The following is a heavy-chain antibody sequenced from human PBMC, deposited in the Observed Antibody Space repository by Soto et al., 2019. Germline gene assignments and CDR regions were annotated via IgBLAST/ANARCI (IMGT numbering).Heavy chain of an antibody. CDR3: AKVAVTINYYYYGMDV. J-gene: IGHJ6*02. V-gene: IGHV3-23*01. Sequence: ASLRLSCAAFGFTFSSYAMSWVRQAPGKGLEWVSAISGSGGSTYYADSVKGRFTISRDNSKNTLYLQMNSLRAEDTAVYYCAKVAVTINYYYYGMDVWGQGTTVTV. CDR1: GFTFSSYA. CDR2: ISGSGGST. D-gene: IGHD4-4*01.